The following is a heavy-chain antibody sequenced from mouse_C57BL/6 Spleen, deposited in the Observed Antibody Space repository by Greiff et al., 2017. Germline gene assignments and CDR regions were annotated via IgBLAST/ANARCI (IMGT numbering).Heavy chain of an antibody. Sequence: QVQLQQPGAELVRPGSSVKLSCKASGYTFTSYWMHWVKQRPIQGLEWIGNIDPSDSETHYNQKFKDKATLTVDKSSSTAYMQLSSLTSEDSAVYYCARWGSNYVDDWGQGTTLTVAS. CDR3: ARWGSNYVDD. CDR1: GYTFTSYW. J-gene: IGHJ2*01. D-gene: IGHD1-1*01. CDR2: IDPSDSET. V-gene: IGHV1-52*01.